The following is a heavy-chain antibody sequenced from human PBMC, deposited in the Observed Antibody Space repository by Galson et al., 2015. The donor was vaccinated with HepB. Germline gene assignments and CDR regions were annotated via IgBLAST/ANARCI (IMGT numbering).Heavy chain of an antibody. CDR3: ARGQQLVYAFDI. D-gene: IGHD6-13*01. CDR2: INPSGGST. V-gene: IGHV1-46*01. J-gene: IGHJ3*02. Sequence: SCKASGYTFTSYYIHWVRQAPGQGLEWMGIINPSGGSTNYAQNLQGRVTMTRDTSTSTVYMELSSLRSEDTAVYYCARGQQLVYAFDIWGQGTMVTVSS. CDR1: GYTFTSYY.